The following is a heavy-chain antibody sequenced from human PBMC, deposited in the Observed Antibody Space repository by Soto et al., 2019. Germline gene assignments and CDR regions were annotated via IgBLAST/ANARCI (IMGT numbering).Heavy chain of an antibody. D-gene: IGHD4-17*01. CDR3: ARTRRTTVVTPNWFDP. CDR2: ISAYNGNT. Sequence: ASVEVSCKXSGYTFTSYGISWVRQAPGQGLEWMGWISAYNGNTNYAQKLQGRVTMTTDTSTSTAYMELRSLRSDDTAVYYCARTRRTTVVTPNWFDPWGQGTLVTVSS. CDR1: GYTFTSYG. V-gene: IGHV1-18*04. J-gene: IGHJ5*02.